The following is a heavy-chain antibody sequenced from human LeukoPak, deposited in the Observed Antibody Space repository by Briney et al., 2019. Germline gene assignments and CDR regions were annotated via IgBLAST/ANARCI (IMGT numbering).Heavy chain of an antibody. V-gene: IGHV4-38-2*01. CDR1: GYSITSGYY. CDR3: ARAGLNYYGSGRYPFAY. Sequence: SETLSLTCAVSGYSITSGYYWGWIRQPPGKGLEWIASIYYSGSTYYNPSLKSRVIISVDTSKNQFSLKLSPVTAADTAVYYCARAGLNYYGSGRYPFAYWGQGTLVTDSS. CDR2: IYYSGST. D-gene: IGHD3-10*01. J-gene: IGHJ4*02.